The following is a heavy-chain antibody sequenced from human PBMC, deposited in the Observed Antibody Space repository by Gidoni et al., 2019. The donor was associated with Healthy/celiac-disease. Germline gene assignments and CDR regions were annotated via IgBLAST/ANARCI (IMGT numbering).Heavy chain of an antibody. D-gene: IGHD1-26*01. CDR2: ISSSSSYI. CDR1: GFTFSSYS. Sequence: EVQLVESGGGLVKPGGSLRLSCAASGFTFSSYSMNWVRQAPGKGLEWVSSISSSSSYIYYADSVKGRFTISRDNAKNSLYLQMNSLRAEDTAVYYCARDLIVGARTEAFDIWGQGTMVTVSS. J-gene: IGHJ3*02. CDR3: ARDLIVGARTEAFDI. V-gene: IGHV3-21*01.